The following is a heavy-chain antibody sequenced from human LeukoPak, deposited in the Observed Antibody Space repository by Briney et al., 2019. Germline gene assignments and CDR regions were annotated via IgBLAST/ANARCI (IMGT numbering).Heavy chain of an antibody. CDR1: GFTFTSSW. J-gene: IGHJ4*02. V-gene: IGHV3-7*04. Sequence: PGGSLRLSCAASGFTFTSSWMTWARQAPGKGLEWVANIKQDGTDKYYVDSVKGRFTISRDNSKNTLYLQMDSLRAEDTAVYYCARYNTGSVDYWGQGTLVTVSS. CDR2: IKQDGTDK. D-gene: IGHD2-8*02. CDR3: ARYNTGSVDY.